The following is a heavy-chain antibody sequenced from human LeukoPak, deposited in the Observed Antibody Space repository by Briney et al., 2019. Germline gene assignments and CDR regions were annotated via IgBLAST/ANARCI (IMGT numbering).Heavy chain of an antibody. CDR1: GDTVSNNNSS. D-gene: IGHD5-12*01. CDR3: ARGFWRRGHSGFDYGTLDY. Sequence: SQTLSLTCDLSGDTVSNNNSSWNWIRQSPSRGLEWLGRAFYRSKWYNEYSESVISRITINPDTSKNQFSLQLSSVTPEDTAVYFCARGFWRRGHSGFDYGTLDYWGQGSLVKVSS. J-gene: IGHJ4*02. V-gene: IGHV6-1*01. CDR2: AFYRSKWYN.